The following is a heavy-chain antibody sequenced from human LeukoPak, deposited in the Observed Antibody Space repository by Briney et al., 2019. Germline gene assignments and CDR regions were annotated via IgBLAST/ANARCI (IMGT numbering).Heavy chain of an antibody. J-gene: IGHJ4*02. D-gene: IGHD3-22*01. CDR1: GFTFSNAW. V-gene: IGHV3-15*01. Sequence: GGSLRLSCAASGFTFSNAWMSWVRQAPGKGVEWVGRIKSKTDGGTTDYAAPVKGRFTISRDDSKNTLYLQMNSLKTEDTAVYYCTTALRYYDSSGPSRFDYWGQGTLVTVSS. CDR2: IKSKTDGGTT. CDR3: TTALRYYDSSGPSRFDY.